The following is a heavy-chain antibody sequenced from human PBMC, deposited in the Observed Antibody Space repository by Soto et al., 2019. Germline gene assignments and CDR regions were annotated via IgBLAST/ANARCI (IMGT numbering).Heavy chain of an antibody. Sequence: SVKVSCKASGGTFSSYAISWVRQAPGQGLEWMGGIIPIFGTANYAQKFQGRVTITADESTSTAYMELSSLRSEDTAVYYCARPRQVPASYYYVMDVWGQGTTVTVSS. J-gene: IGHJ6*02. CDR3: ARPRQVPASYYYVMDV. CDR1: GGTFSSYA. V-gene: IGHV1-69*13. CDR2: IIPIFGTA.